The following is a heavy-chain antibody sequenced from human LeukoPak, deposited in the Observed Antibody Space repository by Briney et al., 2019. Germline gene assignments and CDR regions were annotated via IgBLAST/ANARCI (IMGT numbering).Heavy chain of an antibody. J-gene: IGHJ4*02. CDR2: INHSGST. V-gene: IGHV4-34*01. Sequence: KASETLSLTCAFYGGSFSGYYWRWIRQPPGKGLEWIGEINHSGSTNYNPSLKSRVTISVDTSKNQFSLKLSSVTAADTAVYYCARHPRPWSGYYRRGFDYWGQGTLVTVSS. CDR1: GGSFSGYY. D-gene: IGHD3-3*01. CDR3: ARHPRPWSGYYRRGFDY.